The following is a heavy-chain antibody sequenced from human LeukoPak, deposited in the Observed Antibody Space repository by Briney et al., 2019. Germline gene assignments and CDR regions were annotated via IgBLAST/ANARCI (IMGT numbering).Heavy chain of an antibody. V-gene: IGHV4-34*01. CDR3: ARARRQLRTRTAAFDI. D-gene: IGHD6-13*01. Sequence: SETLSLTCAACGGSFSGYYWSWIRQPPGKGLEWIGEINHSGSTNYNPSLKSRVTISVDTSKNQFSLKLSSVTAADTAVYYCARARRQLRTRTAAFDIWGQGTMVTVSS. CDR2: INHSGST. J-gene: IGHJ3*02. CDR1: GGSFSGYY.